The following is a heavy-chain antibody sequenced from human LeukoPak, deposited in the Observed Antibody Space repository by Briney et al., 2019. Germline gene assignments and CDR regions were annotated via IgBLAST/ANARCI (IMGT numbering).Heavy chain of an antibody. V-gene: IGHV4-39*07. Sequence: SETLSLTCTVSGGSISSSSYYWGWIRQPPGKGLEYIGSIYYSGSTYYNPSLKSRVTISVDTSKNQFSLKMRSVTAADTAVYYCARTTMVRGTYYMDVWGKGTTVTISS. CDR2: IYYSGST. CDR3: ARTTMVRGTYYMDV. D-gene: IGHD3-10*01. CDR1: GGSISSSSYY. J-gene: IGHJ6*03.